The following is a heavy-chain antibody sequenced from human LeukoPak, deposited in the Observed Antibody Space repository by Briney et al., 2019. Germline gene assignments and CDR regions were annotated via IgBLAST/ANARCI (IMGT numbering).Heavy chain of an antibody. CDR1: GGTFSSYA. V-gene: IGHV1-69*04. CDR3: ARGSGSFLSFDY. CDR2: IIPILGIA. Sequence: SVKVSCKASGGTFSSYAISWVRQAPGQGLEWMGRIIPILGIANYAQKFQGRVTITADKSTSTAYMELSSLRSEDTAVYYCARGSGSFLSFDYWGQGTLVTVSS. D-gene: IGHD1-26*01. J-gene: IGHJ4*02.